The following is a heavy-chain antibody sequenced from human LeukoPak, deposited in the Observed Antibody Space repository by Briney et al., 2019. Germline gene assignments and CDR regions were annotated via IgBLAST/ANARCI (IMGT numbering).Heavy chain of an antibody. CDR2: IYWDDDK. CDR3: AHRRRLGGQPTYPNWFDP. Sequence: TLSLTCAVSGGSISSDGYSWSWIRQPPGKALEWLALIYWDDDKRYSPSLKSRLTITKDTSKNQVVLTMTNMDPVDTATYYCAHRRRLGGQPTYPNWFDPWGQGTLVTVSS. CDR1: GGSISSDGYS. D-gene: IGHD3-10*01. J-gene: IGHJ5*02. V-gene: IGHV2-5*08.